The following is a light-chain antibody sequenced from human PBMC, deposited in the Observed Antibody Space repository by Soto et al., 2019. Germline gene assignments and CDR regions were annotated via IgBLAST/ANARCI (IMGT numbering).Light chain of an antibody. J-gene: IGKJ1*01. CDR1: QSISSSY. CDR3: QQYGSSPRT. V-gene: IGKV3-20*01. Sequence: EIVLTQSPGTLSLSPGERATLSCRASQSISSSYLAWYQQKPGQAPRLLIFGASNRATGIPDRFSGSVSGTDFTLTINRLEPEDFAVYYCQQYGSSPRTCGQGTKVEIK. CDR2: GAS.